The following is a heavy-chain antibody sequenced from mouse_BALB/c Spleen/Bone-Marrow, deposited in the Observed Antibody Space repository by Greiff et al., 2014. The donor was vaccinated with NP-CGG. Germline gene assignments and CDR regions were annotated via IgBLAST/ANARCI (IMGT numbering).Heavy chain of an antibody. Sequence: EVQLVESGGGLVKPGGSLKLSCAASRFTFSNYAMSWVRQTPEKRLEWVATISSGGSCTYYPDSVKGRFTISRDNAQNTLYLQMSSLRSEDTAMYFCARQENWALDYWGQGTTLTVSS. V-gene: IGHV5-9-3*01. J-gene: IGHJ2*01. CDR3: ARQENWALDY. D-gene: IGHD4-1*01. CDR1: RFTFSNYA. CDR2: ISSGGSCT.